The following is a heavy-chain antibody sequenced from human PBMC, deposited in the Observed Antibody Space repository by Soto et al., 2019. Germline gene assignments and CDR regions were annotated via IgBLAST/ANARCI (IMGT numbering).Heavy chain of an antibody. CDR3: ATDLRNYYDSSGYSYLVY. Sequence: GASVEVSCKVSGYTLTELSMHWVRQAPGKGLEWMGGFDPEDGETIYAQKFQGRVTMTEDTSTDTAYMELSSLRSEDTAVYYCATDLRNYYDSSGYSYLVYWGQGTLVTVS. CDR1: GYTLTELS. CDR2: FDPEDGET. V-gene: IGHV1-24*01. J-gene: IGHJ4*02. D-gene: IGHD3-22*01.